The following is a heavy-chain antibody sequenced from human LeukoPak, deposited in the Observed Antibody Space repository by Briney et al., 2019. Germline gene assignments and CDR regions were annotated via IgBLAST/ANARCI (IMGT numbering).Heavy chain of an antibody. CDR1: GGTFSSYA. V-gene: IGHV1-69*13. Sequence: GASVKVSCKASGGTFSSYAISWVRQAPGQGLEWMGGIIPIFGTANYAQKFQGRVTITADESTSTAYMELSSLRSEDTAVYYCAKQKKHYDSSGYYSIEFDYWGQGTLVTVSS. CDR2: IIPIFGTA. J-gene: IGHJ4*02. CDR3: AKQKKHYDSSGYYSIEFDY. D-gene: IGHD3-22*01.